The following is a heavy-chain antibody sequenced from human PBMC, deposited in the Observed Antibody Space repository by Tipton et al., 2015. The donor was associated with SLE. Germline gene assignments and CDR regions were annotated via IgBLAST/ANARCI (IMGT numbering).Heavy chain of an antibody. CDR2: ISSSSSYI. D-gene: IGHD3-9*01. CDR3: ARGGYFDWLFPDY. Sequence: GSLRLSCAASGFTFSSYSMNWVRQAPGKGLEWVSSISSSSSYIYYADSVKGRFTISRDNAKNSLYLQMNSLRAEDTAAYYCARGGYFDWLFPDYWGQGTLVTVSS. CDR1: GFTFSSYS. V-gene: IGHV3-21*01. J-gene: IGHJ4*02.